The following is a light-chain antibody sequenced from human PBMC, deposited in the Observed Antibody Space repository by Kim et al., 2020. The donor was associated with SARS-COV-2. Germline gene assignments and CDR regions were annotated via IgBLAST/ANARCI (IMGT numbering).Light chain of an antibody. Sequence: ASVGDRVTITCRASQSISKDLAWYQQKPGNAPKLLIFAASALQSGVPTRFSGSGSGTDFTLTISSLQPEDVATYYCQKYNGAPWTFGQGTKVDIK. CDR2: AAS. V-gene: IGKV1-27*01. CDR1: QSISKD. J-gene: IGKJ1*01. CDR3: QKYNGAPWT.